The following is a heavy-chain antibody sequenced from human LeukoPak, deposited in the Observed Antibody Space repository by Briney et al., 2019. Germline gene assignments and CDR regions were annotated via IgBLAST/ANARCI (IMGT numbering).Heavy chain of an antibody. CDR3: ARKERAAVPFDY. D-gene: IGHD6-13*01. CDR2: IYHSGST. V-gene: IGHV4-39*07. CDR1: GGSISSSSYY. Sequence: PSETLSLTCTVSGGSISSSSYYWGWIRQPPGKGLEWIGEIYHSGSTNYNPSLKSRVTISVDKSKNQFSLKLSSVTAADTAVYYCARKERAAVPFDYWGQGTLVTVSS. J-gene: IGHJ4*02.